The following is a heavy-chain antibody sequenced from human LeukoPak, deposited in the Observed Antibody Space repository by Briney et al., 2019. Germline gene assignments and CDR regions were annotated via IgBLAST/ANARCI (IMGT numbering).Heavy chain of an antibody. CDR1: GFTFSSYW. CDR2: INSDGSST. CDR3: ARINSGWYYFDY. Sequence: PGGSLRLSCAASGFTFSSYWMHWVRQAPGKGLVWVSRINSDGSSTSYADSVKGRFTISRDNAKNTLYLQMNSLRAEDTAVYYCARINSGWYYFDYWGQGTLVTVSS. J-gene: IGHJ4*02. D-gene: IGHD6-19*01. V-gene: IGHV3-74*01.